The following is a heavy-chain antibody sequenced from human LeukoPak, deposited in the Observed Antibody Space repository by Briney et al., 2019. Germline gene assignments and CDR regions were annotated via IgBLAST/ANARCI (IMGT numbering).Heavy chain of an antibody. J-gene: IGHJ5*02. V-gene: IGHV1-18*04. D-gene: IGHD2-2*01. Sequence: ASVKVSCKASGYTFTSYGISWVRQAPGQGLEWMGWISAYNGNTNYAQKLQGRVTMTTDTSTSTAYMELRSLRSDDTAVYYCARENPWYCSSTSFMDNWFDPWGQGTLVTVSS. CDR2: ISAYNGNT. CDR1: GYTFTSYG. CDR3: ARENPWYCSSTSFMDNWFDP.